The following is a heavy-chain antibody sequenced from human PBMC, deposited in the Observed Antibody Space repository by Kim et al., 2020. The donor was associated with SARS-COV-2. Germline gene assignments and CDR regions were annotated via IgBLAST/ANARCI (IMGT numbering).Heavy chain of an antibody. CDR2: IGTAGDT. Sequence: GGSLRLSCAASGFTFSSYDMHWVRQATGKGLEWVSFIGTAGDTYYPDSVKGRFTISRGNAKNSLYLQMNSLRAGDTAVYYCARVNYDSSGYYHYFDYWGQGPLVIVSS. CDR1: GFTFSSYD. D-gene: IGHD3-22*01. V-gene: IGHV3-13*01. J-gene: IGHJ4*02. CDR3: ARVNYDSSGYYHYFDY.